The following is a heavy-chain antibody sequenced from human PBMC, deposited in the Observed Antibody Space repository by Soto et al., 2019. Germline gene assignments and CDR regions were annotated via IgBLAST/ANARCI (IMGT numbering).Heavy chain of an antibody. CDR2: ISSSDSII. Sequence: GGSLRLSCAASGFTFSDSYMSWIRQAPGKGLEWVSYISSSDSIIYYSDSVKGRFIISRDNAKNSLYLQMNSQRAEDTAVYYCARDLGYYDSSGYFDYWGQGTLVTVSS. CDR3: ARDLGYYDSSGYFDY. V-gene: IGHV3-11*01. J-gene: IGHJ4*02. CDR1: GFTFSDSY. D-gene: IGHD3-22*01.